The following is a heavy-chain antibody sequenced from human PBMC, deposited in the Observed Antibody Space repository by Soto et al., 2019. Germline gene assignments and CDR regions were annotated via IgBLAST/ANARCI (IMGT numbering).Heavy chain of an antibody. CDR3: AXDNGIAVAGNFDY. V-gene: IGHV3-9*01. CDR2: ISWNSGSI. J-gene: IGHJ4*02. CDR1: GFTFDDYA. D-gene: IGHD6-19*01. Sequence: EVQLVESGGGLVQPGRSLRLSCAASGFTFDDYAMHWVRQAPGKGLEWVSGISWNSGSIGYADSVKGRFTISRDNAKNSLYLQMNSLRAEDTALYYCAXDNGIAVAGNFDYWGQGTLVTVSS.